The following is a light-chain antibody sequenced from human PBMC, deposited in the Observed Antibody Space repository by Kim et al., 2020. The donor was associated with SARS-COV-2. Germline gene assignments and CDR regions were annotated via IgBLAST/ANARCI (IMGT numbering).Light chain of an antibody. V-gene: IGLV2-18*02. CDR3: SSQTNTGTWV. CDR1: SSDIGSYNR. CDR2: EVS. J-gene: IGLJ3*02. Sequence: GQAVTISCSGTSSDIGSYNRVSWYQQTPGTAPKLSIHEVSKRPSGVPDRFSGSKSGNTASLTISGLQAEDEADYHCSSQTNTGTWVFGGGTQLTVL.